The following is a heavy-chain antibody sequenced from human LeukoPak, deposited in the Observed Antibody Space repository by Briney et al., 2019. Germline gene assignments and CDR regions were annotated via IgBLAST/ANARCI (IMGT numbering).Heavy chain of an antibody. D-gene: IGHD3-9*01. Sequence: SETLSLTCTFSGGSVSSGSYYWSWIRLPPGKGLEWIGYIYYSGSTNYNPSLKSRVTISVDTSKNQFSLKLSSVTAADTAVYYCARAHYDILTGPLSGYGMDVWGKGTTVTVSS. CDR3: ARAHYDILTGPLSGYGMDV. J-gene: IGHJ6*04. CDR1: GGSVSSGSYY. CDR2: IYYSGST. V-gene: IGHV4-61*01.